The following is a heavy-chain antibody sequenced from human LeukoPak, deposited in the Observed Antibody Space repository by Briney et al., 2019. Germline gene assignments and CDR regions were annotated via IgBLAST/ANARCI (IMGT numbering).Heavy chain of an antibody. J-gene: IGHJ4*02. CDR2: IYYSGST. CDR3: ARGGAGGVPY. D-gene: IGHD1-26*01. Sequence: SETLSLTCTVSGGSISSTSYYWGWIRQPPGKGLEWIGYIYYSGSTNYNPSLKSRVTISVDTSKNQFSLRLSSVTAADTAVYYCARGGAGGVPYWGQGTLVTVSS. CDR1: GGSISSTSYY. V-gene: IGHV4-61*05.